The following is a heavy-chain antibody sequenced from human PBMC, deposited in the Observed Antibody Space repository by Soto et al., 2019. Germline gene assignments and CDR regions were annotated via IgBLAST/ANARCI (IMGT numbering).Heavy chain of an antibody. V-gene: IGHV4-59*01. J-gene: IGHJ4*02. CDR1: GGAISSYY. Sequence: SETLSLTCTVSGGAISSYYWSWIRQPPGKGLEWMGYIYYSGSTNYNPSLKSRVTISVDTSKNHFSLKLSSVTAADTAVYYCARDNGRENYYDSSGYWYYFDYWGQGTLVTVS. CDR3: ARDNGRENYYDSSGYWYYFDY. CDR2: IYYSGST. D-gene: IGHD3-22*01.